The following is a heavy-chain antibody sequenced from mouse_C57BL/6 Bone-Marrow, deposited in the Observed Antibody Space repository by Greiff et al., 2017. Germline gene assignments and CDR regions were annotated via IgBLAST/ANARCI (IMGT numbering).Heavy chain of an antibody. V-gene: IGHV2-6*01. Sequence: QVQLKESGPGLVAPSQSLSITCTVSGFSLTSYGVDWVRQSPGKGLEWLGVIWGVGGTNYNSALKSRLSNNTDKSKSQFFLKMNSLQTDDTAMYFCALGYEGFAYWGQGTLVTVSA. D-gene: IGHD2-2*01. CDR3: ALGYEGFAY. CDR1: GFSLTSYG. J-gene: IGHJ3*01. CDR2: IWGVGGT.